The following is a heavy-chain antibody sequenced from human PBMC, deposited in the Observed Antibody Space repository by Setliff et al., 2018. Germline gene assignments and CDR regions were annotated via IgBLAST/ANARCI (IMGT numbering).Heavy chain of an antibody. CDR3: ARVADGSGSFYLGFDY. CDR2: IYYSGST. J-gene: IGHJ4*02. D-gene: IGHD3-10*01. Sequence: SETLSLTCTVSGGSISSSSYYWGWIRQPPGKGLEWIGSIYYSGSTYYNPSLKSRVTISVDTSKNHFSLELNSVTAADSAVYYCARVADGSGSFYLGFDYWGQGILVTVSS. CDR1: GGSISSSSYY. V-gene: IGHV4-39*02.